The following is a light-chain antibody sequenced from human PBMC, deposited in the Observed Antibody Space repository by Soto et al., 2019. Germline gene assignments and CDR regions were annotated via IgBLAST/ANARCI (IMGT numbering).Light chain of an antibody. CDR1: QSISGW. CDR3: QQYNSYPWT. CDR2: SAS. Sequence: DIQMTQSPATLFVSVGDRVIITCRASQSISGWLAWYQQKPGKAPKLLIYSASTLESGVPAGFSGSGSGTEFTLTISSLQPDDFATYYCQQYNSYPWTFGQGTKLEIK. J-gene: IGKJ2*02. V-gene: IGKV1-5*01.